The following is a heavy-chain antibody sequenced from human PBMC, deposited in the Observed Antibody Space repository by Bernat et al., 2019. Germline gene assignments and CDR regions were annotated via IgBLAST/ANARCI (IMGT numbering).Heavy chain of an antibody. Sequence: EVQLVESGGGLIKPGGSLRLSCAASGFTFSSYWMSWVRQAPGKGLEWVANIKQDGSEKFYVDSVKGRFTISRDNAKNSLYLQMNSLRAEDTAVYYCAREGDLYFDWSRLYCLDYWGQGTLVTVSS. CDR1: GFTFSSYW. CDR2: IKQDGSEK. J-gene: IGHJ4*02. D-gene: IGHD3-9*01. V-gene: IGHV3-7*01. CDR3: AREGDLYFDWSRLYCLDY.